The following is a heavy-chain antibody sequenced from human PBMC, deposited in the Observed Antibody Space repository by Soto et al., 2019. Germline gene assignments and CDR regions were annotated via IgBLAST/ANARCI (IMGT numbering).Heavy chain of an antibody. D-gene: IGHD5-18*01. CDR2: INHSGST. J-gene: IGHJ6*02. Sequence: PSETLSLTCAVYGGSFSGYYWSWIRQPPGKGLEWIGEINHSGSTNYNPSLKSRVTISVDTSKNQYSLKLSSVTAADTAVYYCASCPNTALNYYYGMDVWGQGTTVTVSS. V-gene: IGHV4-34*01. CDR3: ASCPNTALNYYYGMDV. CDR1: GGSFSGYY.